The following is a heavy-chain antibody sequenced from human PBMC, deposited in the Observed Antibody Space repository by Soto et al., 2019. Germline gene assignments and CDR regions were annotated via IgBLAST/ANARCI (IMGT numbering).Heavy chain of an antibody. CDR2: ISGSGGST. D-gene: IGHD3-10*01. CDR1: GFTFSSYA. V-gene: IGHV3-23*01. Sequence: GGSLRLSCAASGFTFSSYAMSWVRQAPGKGLEWVSAISGSGGSTYYADSVKGRFTISRDNSKNTLYLQMNSLRAEDTAVYYCAKDRKLLWFGESFDYWGQGTLVTVSS. CDR3: AKDRKLLWFGESFDY. J-gene: IGHJ4*02.